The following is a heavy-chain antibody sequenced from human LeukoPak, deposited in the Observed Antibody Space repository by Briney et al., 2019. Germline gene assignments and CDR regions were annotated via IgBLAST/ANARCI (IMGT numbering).Heavy chain of an antibody. D-gene: IGHD3-22*01. Sequence: SQTLSLTCAISGDSVSSNSAAWNWIRQSPSRGLEWLGRTYYRSKWYNDYAVSVKSRITINPDTSKNQFSLQLNSVTPEDTAVYYCARDSYSSDKMEGSFDYWGQGTLVTVSS. CDR2: TYYRSKWYN. J-gene: IGHJ4*02. V-gene: IGHV6-1*01. CDR3: ARDSYSSDKMEGSFDY. CDR1: GDSVSSNSAA.